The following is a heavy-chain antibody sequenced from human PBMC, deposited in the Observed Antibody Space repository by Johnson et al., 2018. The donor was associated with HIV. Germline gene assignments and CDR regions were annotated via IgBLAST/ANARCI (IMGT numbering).Heavy chain of an antibody. V-gene: IGHV3-23*04. Sequence: EVQLVESGGGLIQPGGSLRLSCAASGFTVSSNYMSWVRQAPGKGLQWVSAISGSGGSTYYADSVKGRFTISRDNSKNTLYLQMNSLRAEDTAVYYCARDDDYSKVRAFDIWGQGTMVTVSS. J-gene: IGHJ3*02. CDR1: GFTVSSNY. CDR2: SGSGGST. D-gene: IGHD4-11*01. CDR3: ARDDDYSKVRAFDI.